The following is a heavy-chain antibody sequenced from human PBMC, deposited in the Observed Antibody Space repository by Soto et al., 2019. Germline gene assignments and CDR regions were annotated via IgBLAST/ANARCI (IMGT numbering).Heavy chain of an antibody. CDR2: IYYSGST. CDR3: ARHRITIFGVVVEVNWFDP. D-gene: IGHD3-3*01. V-gene: IGHV4-39*01. Sequence: QLQLQESGPGLVKPSETLSLTCTVSGGSISSSSYYWGWIRQPPGKGLEWIGSIYYSGSTYYNPSLKSRVTISVDTSKNQFSLKLSSVTAADTAVYYCARHRITIFGVVVEVNWFDPWGQGTLVTVSS. CDR1: GGSISSSSYY. J-gene: IGHJ5*02.